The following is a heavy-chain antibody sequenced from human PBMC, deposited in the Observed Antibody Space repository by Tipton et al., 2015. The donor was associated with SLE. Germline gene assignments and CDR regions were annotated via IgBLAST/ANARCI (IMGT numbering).Heavy chain of an antibody. CDR2: IYYSGST. CDR3: ARLFIAAAGTFDY. J-gene: IGHJ4*02. D-gene: IGHD6-13*01. Sequence: TLSLTCTVSGGSIRSYYWSWIRQPPGKGLEWIGYIYYSGSTNYNPSLKSRVTISVDTSKNQFSLKLSSVTAADTAVYYCARLFIAAAGTFDYWGQGTLVTVSS. CDR1: GGSIRSYY. V-gene: IGHV4-59*07.